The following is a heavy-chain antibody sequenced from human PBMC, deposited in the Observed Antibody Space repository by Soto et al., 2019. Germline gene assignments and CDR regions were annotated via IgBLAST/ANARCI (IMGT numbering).Heavy chain of an antibody. CDR2: ISYDGSNK. CDR3: AKGSWFDP. Sequence: GGSLRLSCAASGFTFSSYGMHWVRQAPGKGLEWVAVISYDGSNKYYADSVKGRFTISRDNSKNTLYLQMNSLRAEDTAVYYCAKGSWFDPWGQGTLVTVSS. CDR1: GFTFSSYG. V-gene: IGHV3-30*18. J-gene: IGHJ5*02.